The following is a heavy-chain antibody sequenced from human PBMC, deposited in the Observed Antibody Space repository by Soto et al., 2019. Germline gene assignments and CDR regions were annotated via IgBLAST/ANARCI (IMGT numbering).Heavy chain of an antibody. CDR3: ARGYYDSRGQSNTFDI. CDR2: VYYSGST. Sequence: QVQLQESGPGLVKPSGTLSLTCTVSGASISSSYWSWIRQSPGKGLEWIGYVYYSGSTNYNPSLKSRVTISVDTSKNQFSLKLSSVTAADTAVYYCARGYYDSRGQSNTFDIWGQGTMVTVSS. V-gene: IGHV4-59*01. D-gene: IGHD3-22*01. CDR1: GASISSSY. J-gene: IGHJ3*02.